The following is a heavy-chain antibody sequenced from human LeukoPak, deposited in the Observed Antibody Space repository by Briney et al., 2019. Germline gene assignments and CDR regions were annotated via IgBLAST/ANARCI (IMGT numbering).Heavy chain of an antibody. CDR2: IKSDGSST. Sequence: RGSLRLSCAASAFTFSRYWMHWVRQAPGKGLVWVSRIKSDGSSTTYADSVKGRFTISRDNAKNTLYLQMNSLRAEDTAVYYCATNYNGSGPDHWGQGTLVTVSS. D-gene: IGHD3-10*01. CDR1: AFTFSRYW. V-gene: IGHV3-74*01. CDR3: ATNYNGSGPDH. J-gene: IGHJ4*02.